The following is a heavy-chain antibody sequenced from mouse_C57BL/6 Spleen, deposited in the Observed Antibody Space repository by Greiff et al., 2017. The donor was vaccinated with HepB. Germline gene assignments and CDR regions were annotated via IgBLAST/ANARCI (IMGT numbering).Heavy chain of an antibody. J-gene: IGHJ4*01. V-gene: IGHV1-69*01. CDR1: GYTFTSYW. Sequence: QVQLQQPGAELVMPGASVKLSCKASGYTFTSYWMHLVKQRPGQGLEWIGEIDPSDSYTNYNQKFKGKSTLTVDKSSSTAYMQLSSLTSEDSAVYYCARRQLGDYAMDYWGQGTSVTVSS. D-gene: IGHD4-1*02. CDR2: IDPSDSYT. CDR3: ARRQLGDYAMDY.